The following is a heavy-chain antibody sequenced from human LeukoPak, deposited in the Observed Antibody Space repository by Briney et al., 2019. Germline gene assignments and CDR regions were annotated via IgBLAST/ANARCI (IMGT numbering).Heavy chain of an antibody. CDR3: ARDHTSGWLGY. V-gene: IGHV3-48*01. Sequence: LTGGSLRLSCAASGFSFSDYNMHWVRQAPGKGPEWISYITGSSASIYYSDSVKGRFTISRDNAKNSLYLQMNSLRAEDTAVYYCARDHTSGWLGYWGQGTLVTVSS. D-gene: IGHD6-19*01. J-gene: IGHJ4*02. CDR1: GFSFSDYN. CDR2: ITGSSASI.